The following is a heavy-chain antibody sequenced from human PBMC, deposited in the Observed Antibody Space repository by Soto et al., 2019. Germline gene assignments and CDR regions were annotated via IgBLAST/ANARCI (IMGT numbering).Heavy chain of an antibody. Sequence: PGGSLRLSCAASGFTFSSYSMNWVRQAPGKGLEWVSSISSSSYIYYADSVKGRFTISRDNAKNSLYLQMNSLRAEDTAVYYCARDSSGWYSDYWGQGTLVTVSS. D-gene: IGHD6-19*01. CDR2: ISSSSYI. CDR1: GFTFSSYS. V-gene: IGHV3-21*01. J-gene: IGHJ4*02. CDR3: ARDSSGWYSDY.